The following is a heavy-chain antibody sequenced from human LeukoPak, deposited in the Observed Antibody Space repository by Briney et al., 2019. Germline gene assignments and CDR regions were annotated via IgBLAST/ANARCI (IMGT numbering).Heavy chain of an antibody. J-gene: IGHJ4*02. D-gene: IGHD3-3*01. Sequence: ASVKVSCKASGYTFTGYYIHWVRQAPGQGLEWMGWINPNSGATNNAQKFQGRVTVSRDTSISTAYMEVSELRSDDTAVYYCARSGISTIPNFDYWGQGTLVTVSS. CDR3: ARSGISTIPNFDY. CDR2: INPNSGAT. V-gene: IGHV1-2*02. CDR1: GYTFTGYY.